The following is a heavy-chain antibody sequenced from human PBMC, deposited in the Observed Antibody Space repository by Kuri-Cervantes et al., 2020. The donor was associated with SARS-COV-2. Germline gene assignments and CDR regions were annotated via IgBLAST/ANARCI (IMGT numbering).Heavy chain of an antibody. CDR3: ARDQGLYSSSSHPEGYYYGMDV. V-gene: IGHV3-30*19. J-gene: IGHJ6*02. CDR2: ISYDGSNK. D-gene: IGHD6-6*01. Sequence: GESLKISCEASGFTFSNYAMHWVRQAPGKGLEWVAVISYDGSNKYYADSVKGRFTISRDNSKNTLYLQMNSLRAEDTAVYYCARDQGLYSSSSHPEGYYYGMDVWGQGTTVTVSS. CDR1: GFTFSNYA.